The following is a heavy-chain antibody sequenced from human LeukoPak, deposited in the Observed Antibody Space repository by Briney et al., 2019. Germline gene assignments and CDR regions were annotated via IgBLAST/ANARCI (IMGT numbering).Heavy chain of an antibody. D-gene: IGHD3/OR15-3a*01. J-gene: IGHJ4*02. V-gene: IGHV3-69-1*02. CDR1: GFAFDDYA. CDR2: ISSSSYI. Sequence: GGSLRLSCAASGFAFDDYAMHWVRQAPGKGLEWVSSISSSSYIYYADSVKGRFTISRDNAKNSLYLQMNSLRAEDTAVYYCAGLDWLPDGYWGQGTLVTVSS. CDR3: AGLDWLPDGY.